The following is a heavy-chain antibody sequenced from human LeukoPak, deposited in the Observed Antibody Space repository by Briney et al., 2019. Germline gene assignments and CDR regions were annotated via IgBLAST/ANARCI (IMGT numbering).Heavy chain of an antibody. V-gene: IGHV3-9*01. Sequence: PGGSLRLSCAASGFTFSSYSMNWVRQAPGKGLEWVSGISWTSGSIGYADSVKGRFTISRDNAKKSLYLQMDSLRVEDTALYYCAKDMAGYDPGHYYGMDVWGQGTKVTVSS. CDR3: AKDMAGYDPGHYYGMDV. D-gene: IGHD5-12*01. J-gene: IGHJ6*02. CDR2: ISWTSGSI. CDR1: GFTFSSYS.